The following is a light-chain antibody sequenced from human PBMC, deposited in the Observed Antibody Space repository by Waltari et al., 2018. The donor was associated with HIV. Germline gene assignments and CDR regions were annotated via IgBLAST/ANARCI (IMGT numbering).Light chain of an antibody. CDR1: NIGPKS. CDR2: DDS. J-gene: IGLJ2*01. Sequence: SSVLTQPPSVSVAPGQTARITCGGNNIGPKSVHWYQQKPVQAPVLVVYDDSDRPSGIPERFSGSNSGNTATLTINRVEAGDEADYYCQVWDSSSAHVVFGGGTKLTVL. V-gene: IGLV3-21*02. CDR3: QVWDSSSAHVV.